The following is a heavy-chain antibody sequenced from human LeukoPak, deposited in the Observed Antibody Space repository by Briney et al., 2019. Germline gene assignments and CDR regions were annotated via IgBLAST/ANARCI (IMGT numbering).Heavy chain of an antibody. D-gene: IGHD6-13*01. V-gene: IGHV3-23*01. CDR1: GFTLSSYE. CDR2: IDYSGDSP. CDR3: ARNGPSSSWPMDV. Sequence: GGSLRLSCTGSGFTLSSYEMTWIRQAPGKGLEWVSSIDYSGDSPYYADSVKGRFTISRDNSKNTLYLQMNSLRAEDTAVYYCARNGPSSSWPMDVWGKGTTVTISS. J-gene: IGHJ6*03.